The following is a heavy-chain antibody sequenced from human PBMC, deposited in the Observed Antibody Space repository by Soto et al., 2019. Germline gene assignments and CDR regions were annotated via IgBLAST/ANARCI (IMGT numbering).Heavy chain of an antibody. CDR3: AREPTTMGAVDY. Sequence: LSLTCTVSGGSISSGGYYWSWIRQHPGKGLEWIGYIYYSGSTYYNPSLKSRVTISVDTSKNQFSLKLSSVTAADTAVYYCAREPTTMGAVDYWGQGTLVTVSS. CDR1: GGSISSGGYY. V-gene: IGHV4-31*03. J-gene: IGHJ4*02. CDR2: IYYSGST. D-gene: IGHD1-26*01.